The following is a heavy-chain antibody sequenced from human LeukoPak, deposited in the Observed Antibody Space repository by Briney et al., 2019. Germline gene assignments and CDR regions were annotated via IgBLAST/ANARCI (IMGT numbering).Heavy chain of an antibody. D-gene: IGHD5-12*01. Sequence: GGSLRLSCSASGFTFSSYAMHWVRQAPGKGLEYVSGISSNGCSTYYADSVKGRFTISRDNSKNTLYLQMSSLRAEDTAVYYCVKDQYSGYDWAPDYWGQGTLVSVS. CDR1: GFTFSSYA. V-gene: IGHV3-64D*06. J-gene: IGHJ4*02. CDR3: VKDQYSGYDWAPDY. CDR2: ISSNGCST.